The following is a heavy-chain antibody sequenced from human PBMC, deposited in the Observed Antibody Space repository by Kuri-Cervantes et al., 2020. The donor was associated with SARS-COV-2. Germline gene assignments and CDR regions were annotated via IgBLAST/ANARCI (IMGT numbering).Heavy chain of an antibody. J-gene: IGHJ5*02. D-gene: IGHD1-1*01. CDR3: AHSPETYNSMWEPSKDWFDP. V-gene: IGHV2-5*01. CDR1: GGSISSYYW. CDR2: IYWNDDK. Sequence: TLSLTCTVSGGSISSYYWSWIRQPPGKALEWLALIYWNDDKRYSPSLKSRLTITKDTSKNQVVLTMTNMDPVDTATYYCAHSPETYNSMWEPSKDWFDPWGQGTLVTVSS.